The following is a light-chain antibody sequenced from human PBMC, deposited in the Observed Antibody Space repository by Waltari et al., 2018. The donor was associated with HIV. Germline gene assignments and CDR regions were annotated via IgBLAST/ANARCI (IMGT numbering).Light chain of an antibody. CDR3: VLYMGSGSCM. CDR2: STN. J-gene: IGLJ3*02. Sequence: QTVVTQEPSFSVSPGGPVPLTCGLSSGSVSTSYYTSWYQQTPGQAPRTLIYSTNTRSSGVPDRFSGSILGNKAALTITGAQADDESDYYCVLYMGSGSCMFGGGTKLTVL. V-gene: IGLV8-61*01. CDR1: SGSVSTSYY.